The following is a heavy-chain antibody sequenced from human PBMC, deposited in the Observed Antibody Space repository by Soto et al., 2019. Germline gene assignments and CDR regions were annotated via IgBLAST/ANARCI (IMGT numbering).Heavy chain of an antibody. Sequence: ASVKVSCKASGYTFTRYDINWVRQATGQGLEWMGWINPNSGNTGYAQKLQGRVTRTRNTSISTAYMELSSLGSGYTAVYYCARETRSSWASIYYYGMDVWGQGNTVTVSS. CDR3: ARETRSSWASIYYYGMDV. CDR2: INPNSGNT. CDR1: GYTFTRYD. J-gene: IGHJ6*02. V-gene: IGHV1-8*01. D-gene: IGHD6-13*01.